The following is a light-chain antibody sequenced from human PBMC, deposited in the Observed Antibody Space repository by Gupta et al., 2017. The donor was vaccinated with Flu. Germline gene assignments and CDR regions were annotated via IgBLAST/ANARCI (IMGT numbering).Light chain of an antibody. CDR1: QISSRY. CDR3: QQTDSIPGT. Sequence: PSSLSASVGDRVTITGRASQISSRYLNWYQQKPGNAPRLVIYGAYSLQSGVPSRFSGSGSGTDFTLTISMLHPEDFATYYCQQTDSIPGTFGHGTKVDIK. J-gene: IGKJ3*01. CDR2: GAY. V-gene: IGKV1-39*01.